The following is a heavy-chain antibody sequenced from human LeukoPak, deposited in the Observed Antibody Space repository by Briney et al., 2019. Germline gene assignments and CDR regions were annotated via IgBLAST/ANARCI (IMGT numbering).Heavy chain of an antibody. CDR2: IYPSGST. J-gene: IGHJ4*02. D-gene: IGHD6-19*01. CDR1: GGSISSYY. Sequence: PSETLSLTCTVSGGSISSYYWSWIRQPAGKGLEWIGRIYPSGSTSYSPSLKSRVTMSVDTSKNQFSLKLTSVTAADTAVYYCARDSSSSGGWDYWGQGTLVPVSS. V-gene: IGHV4-4*07. CDR3: ARDSSSSGGWDY.